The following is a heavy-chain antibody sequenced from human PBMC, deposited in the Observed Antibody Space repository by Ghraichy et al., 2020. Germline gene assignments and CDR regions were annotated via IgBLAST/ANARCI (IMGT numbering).Heavy chain of an antibody. V-gene: IGHV3-7*03. J-gene: IGHJ4*02. Sequence: GGSLRLSCAASGFTFSSYWMTWVRQPPGKGLEWVANIKQDGSGKYYVDSVKGRFTISRDNAKNSLYLQMNSLRAEDTAVYYCAGYSDAWYAASWGQGTLVTVSS. CDR1: GFTFSSYW. CDR3: AGYSDAWYAAS. CDR2: IKQDGSGK. D-gene: IGHD6-19*01.